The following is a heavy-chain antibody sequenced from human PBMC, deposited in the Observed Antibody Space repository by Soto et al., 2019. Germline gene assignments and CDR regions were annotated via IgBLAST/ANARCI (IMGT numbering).Heavy chain of an antibody. D-gene: IGHD2-15*01. Sequence: GGSLRLSCAASGLTFSNYAMNWVRQAPGEGLEWVSGFSAGGNSIYYADSVKGRFTISRDISKRTMYVQMNSLRAEDTAVYYCATHTFCSGGSCYPPDYYFDYWGQGTLVTVSS. CDR1: GLTFSNYA. J-gene: IGHJ4*02. CDR2: FSAGGNSI. V-gene: IGHV3-23*01. CDR3: ATHTFCSGGSCYPPDYYFDY.